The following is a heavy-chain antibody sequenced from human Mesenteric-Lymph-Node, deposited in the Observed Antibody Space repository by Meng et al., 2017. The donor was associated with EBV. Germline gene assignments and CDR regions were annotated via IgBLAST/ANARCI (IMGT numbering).Heavy chain of an antibody. Sequence: QFRLVSFGGVVYQHGWTMDLSCARLGFTFRAYYMSLIRQAPGKGLELVSYISSSGSTIYYADSVKGRFTISRDNAKSSLYLQMNSLRAEDTAVYYCARDLATTEVGPWGQGTLVTVSS. CDR1: GFTFRAYY. CDR3: ARDLATTEVGP. J-gene: IGHJ5*02. V-gene: IGHV3-11*01. D-gene: IGHD1-1*01. CDR2: ISSSGSTI.